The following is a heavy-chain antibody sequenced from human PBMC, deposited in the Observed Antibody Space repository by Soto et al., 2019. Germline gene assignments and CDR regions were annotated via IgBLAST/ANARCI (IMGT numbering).Heavy chain of an antibody. D-gene: IGHD5-12*01. CDR3: ARSYSGYDGSFNYFDY. V-gene: IGHV4-30-4*01. Sequence: SETLSLTCTVSGGSISSGDYYWSWIRQPPGKGLEWIGYIYYSGSTYYNPSLKSRVTISVDTSKNQFSLKLSSVTAADTAVYYCARSYSGYDGSFNYFDYWGQGTLVTVSS. J-gene: IGHJ4*02. CDR2: IYYSGST. CDR1: GGSISSGDYY.